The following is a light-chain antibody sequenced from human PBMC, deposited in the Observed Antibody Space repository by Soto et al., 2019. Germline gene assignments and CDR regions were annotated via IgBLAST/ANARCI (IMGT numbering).Light chain of an antibody. Sequence: EIAMTQSPDTLSVSPGERATLSCRASQSVNSDLAWYQQKPGHPPRLLSYGASTRATGIPARFSGSGSGTEFTLTISSLQSEDFAVYYCQQYRTLAFGGGNKVAIK. CDR3: QQYRTLA. CDR2: GAS. J-gene: IGKJ4*01. CDR1: QSVNSD. V-gene: IGKV3-15*01.